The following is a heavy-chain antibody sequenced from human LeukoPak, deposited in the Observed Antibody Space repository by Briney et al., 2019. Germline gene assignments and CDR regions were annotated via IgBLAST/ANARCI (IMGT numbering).Heavy chain of an antibody. CDR2: ISYGGSNK. J-gene: IGHJ6*02. D-gene: IGHD2-15*01. CDR3: AKDQLLLHYYGMDV. Sequence: GGSLRLSCAASGFTFSSYGMHWVRQAPGKGLEWVAVISYGGSNKYYADSVKGRFTISRDNSKNTLYLQMNSLRAEDTAVYYCAKDQLLLHYYGMDVWGQGTTVTVSS. CDR1: GFTFSSYG. V-gene: IGHV3-30*18.